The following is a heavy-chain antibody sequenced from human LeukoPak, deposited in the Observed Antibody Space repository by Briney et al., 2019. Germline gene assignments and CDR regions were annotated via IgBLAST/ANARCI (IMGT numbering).Heavy chain of an antibody. J-gene: IGHJ3*02. CDR1: GGSITTAN. CDR3: AREKVPHGFDI. Sequence: PEALSLSCTVPGGSITTANWCWSSDPPGKGLENIGYIYTSGRTNYNPSLKSRVTMSLDTSQNQFSLKLSSVTAADTAVYYCAREKVPHGFDIWGQGTMVTVSS. V-gene: IGHV4-4*08. CDR2: IYTSGRT.